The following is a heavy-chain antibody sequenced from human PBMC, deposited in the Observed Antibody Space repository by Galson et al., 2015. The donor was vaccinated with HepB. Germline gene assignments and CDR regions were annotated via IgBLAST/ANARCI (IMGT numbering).Heavy chain of an antibody. CDR3: ARDGPKRWLQLETRGGIDY. CDR1: GFTFSSYW. CDR2: INSDGSST. Sequence: SLRLSCAASGFTFSSYWMHWVRQAPGKGLVWVSRINSDGSSTSYADSVKGRFTISRDNAKNTLYLQMNSLRAEDTAVYYCARDGPKRWLQLETRGGIDYRGQGTLVTVSS. J-gene: IGHJ4*02. D-gene: IGHD5-24*01. V-gene: IGHV3-74*01.